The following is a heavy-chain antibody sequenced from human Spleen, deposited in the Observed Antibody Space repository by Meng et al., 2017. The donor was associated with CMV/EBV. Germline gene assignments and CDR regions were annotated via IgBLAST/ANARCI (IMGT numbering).Heavy chain of an antibody. Sequence: ASVKVSCKASGYTFTGYYMHWVRQAPGQGLEWMGWINPNTGGTKYAQNFQGRVTMTRDTSISAAYMELSSLRSDDTAVYYCARDSDFWSGYLIGHFDLWGRGTLVTVSS. CDR2: INPNTGGT. V-gene: IGHV1-2*02. D-gene: IGHD3-3*01. CDR3: ARDSDFWSGYLIGHFDL. J-gene: IGHJ2*01. CDR1: GYTFTGYY.